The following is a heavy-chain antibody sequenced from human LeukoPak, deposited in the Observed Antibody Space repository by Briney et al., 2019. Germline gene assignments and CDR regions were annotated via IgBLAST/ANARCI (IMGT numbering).Heavy chain of an antibody. CDR2: IWYDGSNK. CDR3: ASPLYSSSWYGAFDI. J-gene: IGHJ3*02. Sequence: GGSLRLSCAASGFTFSSYGMHWVRQAPGKGLEWVAVIWYDGSNKYYADSVKGRFTISRDNSKNTLYLQMNSLRAEDTAVYYCASPLYSSSWYGAFDIWGQGTMVTVSS. CDR1: GFTFSSYG. V-gene: IGHV3-33*01. D-gene: IGHD6-13*01.